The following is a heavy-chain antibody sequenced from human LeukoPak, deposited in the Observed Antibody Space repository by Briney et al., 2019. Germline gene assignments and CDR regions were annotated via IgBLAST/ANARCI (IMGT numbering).Heavy chain of an antibody. Sequence: SETLSLTCTVSRGSISGSIRSYYWSWLRQPPGKGLEWIGRVSDTVRAYYNPSLERRVTISLDTSNNRFSLKVTSVTAADTAVYYCARGTDMTPISGYYSFVYWGLGTLVSVSS. CDR1: RGSISGSIRSYY. V-gene: IGHV4-61*01. J-gene: IGHJ4*02. CDR3: ARGTDMTPISGYYSFVY. D-gene: IGHD5-12*01. CDR2: VSDTVRA.